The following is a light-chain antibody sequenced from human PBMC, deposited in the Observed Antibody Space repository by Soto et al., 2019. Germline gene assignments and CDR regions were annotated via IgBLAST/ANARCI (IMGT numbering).Light chain of an antibody. CDR2: GAS. Sequence: AIQMTQSPSSLSASVGHRVTITCRASQDISDDVGWYQQTPGKAPKLLISGASRLQSGVPSRFSGSGSGAAFTLTITSLRPEDSATYYCLQNHNYPRTFGQGTKVEI. CDR3: LQNHNYPRT. V-gene: IGKV1-6*01. J-gene: IGKJ1*01. CDR1: QDISDD.